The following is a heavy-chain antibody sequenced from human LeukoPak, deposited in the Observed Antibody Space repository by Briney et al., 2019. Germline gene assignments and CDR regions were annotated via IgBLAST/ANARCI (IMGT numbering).Heavy chain of an antibody. D-gene: IGHD3-10*01. Sequence: ASETLSLTCAVYGGSFSGYYWSWIRQPPGKGLEWIGEVNHSGSRKYSPSLKSRVTISVDTSKNQFSLKLTSVTAADTAVYYCARRVGRYFGERAYYYNYMDVWGSGATVTISS. CDR1: GGSFSGYY. CDR3: ARRVGRYFGERAYYYNYMDV. CDR2: VNHSGSR. V-gene: IGHV4-34*01. J-gene: IGHJ6*03.